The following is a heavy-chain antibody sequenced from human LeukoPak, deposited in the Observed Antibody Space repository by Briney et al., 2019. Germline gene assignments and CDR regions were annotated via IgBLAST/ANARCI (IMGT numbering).Heavy chain of an antibody. V-gene: IGHV4-61*02. D-gene: IGHD5-12*01. CDR1: GVTVSTHA. J-gene: IGHJ5*02. CDR3: ACNPLRDVDNKTWRARSWYDP. CDR2: IYTSGST. Sequence: SQTLSLTCAASGVTVSTHALTWVWIRQPAGKGLEWIGRIYTSGSTNYNPSLKTRVTISVATSKHQFSLQLRSVTAADTGLSYCACNPLRDVDNKTWRARSWYDPWGQGTLVTVSS.